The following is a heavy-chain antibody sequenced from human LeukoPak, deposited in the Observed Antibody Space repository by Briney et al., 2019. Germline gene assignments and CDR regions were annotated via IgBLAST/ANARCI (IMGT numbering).Heavy chain of an antibody. Sequence: PSETLSLTCTVSGGSISSSSYYWGWIRQPPGKGLEWIGSIYYSGSTYYNPSLKSRVTISVDTSKNQFSLKLSSVTAADTAVYYCARLPNDYGDYDDSYAWGNTFDYWGQGTLVTVSS. CDR3: ARLPNDYGDYDDSYAWGNTFDY. J-gene: IGHJ4*02. D-gene: IGHD4-17*01. CDR2: IYYSGST. CDR1: GGSISSSSYY. V-gene: IGHV4-39*01.